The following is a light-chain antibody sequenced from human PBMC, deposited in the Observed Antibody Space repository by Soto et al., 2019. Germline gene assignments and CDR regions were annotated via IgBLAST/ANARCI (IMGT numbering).Light chain of an antibody. V-gene: IGLV2-14*03. J-gene: IGLJ1*01. Sequence: QSALTQPASVSGSPGQSIAISCTGSSSDVGAYNFVSWYQQHPGKAPKLMIYDVSNRPSGVSNRFSGSKSGNTASLTISGLQAEDEADYYCSSYTSNSTYVFGTGTKLTVL. CDR2: DVS. CDR1: SSDVGAYNF. CDR3: SSYTSNSTYV.